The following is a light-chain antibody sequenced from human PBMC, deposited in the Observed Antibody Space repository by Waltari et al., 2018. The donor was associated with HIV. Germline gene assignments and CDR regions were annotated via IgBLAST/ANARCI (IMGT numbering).Light chain of an antibody. Sequence: QSALTQPASVSGSPGQSITISCTGTSSDVGSYNVVSWYQQHPGKAPKLMIYEDNKRPSGVSNRFPGAKSGNTASLTISGLQADDEADYYCCSYTGSTTWVFGGGTKLTVL. CDR3: CSYTGSTTWV. J-gene: IGLJ3*02. V-gene: IGLV2-23*01. CDR2: EDN. CDR1: SSDVGSYNV.